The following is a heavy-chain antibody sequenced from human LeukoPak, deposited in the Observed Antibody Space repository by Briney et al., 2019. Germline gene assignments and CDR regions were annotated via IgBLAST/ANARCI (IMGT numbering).Heavy chain of an antibody. V-gene: IGHV1-46*01. Sequence: ASVKVSCKASGYTFTGYYMHWVRQAPGQGLEWMGIINPSGGSTSYAQKFQGRVTMTRDTSTSTVYMKLSSLRSEDTAVYYCARVAYYGDPPDYWGQGTLVTVSS. CDR2: INPSGGST. J-gene: IGHJ4*02. CDR3: ARVAYYGDPPDY. D-gene: IGHD4-17*01. CDR1: GYTFTGYY.